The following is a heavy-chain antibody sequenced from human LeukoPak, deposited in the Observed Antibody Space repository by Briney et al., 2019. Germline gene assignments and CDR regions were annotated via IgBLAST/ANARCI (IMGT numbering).Heavy chain of an antibody. D-gene: IGHD6-19*01. CDR2: ITSSSNYI. CDR3: ARDAYSSSSFDY. Sequence: GGSLRLSCAASGFILSSYTMNWVRQAPGKGLEWVSSITSSSNYIYYADSVKGRFTISRDNAKNSLFLQMNSLRSEDTAVYYCARDAYSSSSFDYWGQGTLVTVSS. V-gene: IGHV3-21*01. CDR1: GFILSSYT. J-gene: IGHJ4*02.